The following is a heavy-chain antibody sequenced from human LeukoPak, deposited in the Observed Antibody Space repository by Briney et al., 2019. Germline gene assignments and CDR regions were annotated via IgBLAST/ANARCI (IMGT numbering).Heavy chain of an antibody. D-gene: IGHD1-26*01. CDR1: GFTFGDYG. V-gene: IGHV3-20*04. CDR3: ARERIGGSLDY. Sequence: GGSLRLSCAASGFTFGDYGFRWVRQAPGKGLEWVCDLNYNGGGTDYADSVKGRFTVSRDNAKNTLYLQMNSLTADDTALYYCARERIGGSLDYWGQGTLVTVSS. J-gene: IGHJ4*02. CDR2: LNYNGGGT.